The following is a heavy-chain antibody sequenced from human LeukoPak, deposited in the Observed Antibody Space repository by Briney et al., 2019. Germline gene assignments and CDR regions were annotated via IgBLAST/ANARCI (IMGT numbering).Heavy chain of an antibody. Sequence: PGGSLRLSCAASGFTFSSYGMHWVRQAPGKGLEWVSGISSSGGNTKDADSVKGRFTISRDNSKNTLYLQMNSLRAEDTAVYYCARATLASVTTRTFDHWGQGTLVTVSS. CDR3: ARATLASVTTRTFDH. D-gene: IGHD4-17*01. CDR1: GFTFSSYG. V-gene: IGHV3-23*01. CDR2: ISSSGGNT. J-gene: IGHJ4*02.